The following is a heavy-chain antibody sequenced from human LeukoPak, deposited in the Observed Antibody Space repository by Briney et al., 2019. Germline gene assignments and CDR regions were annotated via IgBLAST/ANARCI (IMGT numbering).Heavy chain of an antibody. CDR2: INPNSGGT. CDR1: GYTFTGYY. D-gene: IGHD2-2*01. V-gene: IGHV1-2*02. Sequence: ASVKVSRKASGYTFTGYYMHWVRQAPGQGLEWMGWINPNSGGTNYAQKFQGRVTMTRDTSISTAYMELSRLRSDDTAVYYCARELGVPPDCSSTSCYLDYWGQETLVTVSS. J-gene: IGHJ4*02. CDR3: ARELGVPPDCSSTSCYLDY.